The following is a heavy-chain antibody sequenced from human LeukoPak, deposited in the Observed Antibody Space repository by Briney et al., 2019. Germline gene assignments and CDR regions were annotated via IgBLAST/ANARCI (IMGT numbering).Heavy chain of an antibody. Sequence: GGSLRLSCAASGFTVSSNYMTWVRQAPGKGLEWVSVIYSGGDTYYADSVKGRFTISRDNSKNTLNLQMNSLRAEDTAVYYCAKSRSGPPNYYFDNWGPGTLVSVSS. CDR3: AKSRSGPPNYYFDN. CDR1: GFTVSSNY. D-gene: IGHD5-12*01. V-gene: IGHV3-66*01. CDR2: IYSGGDT. J-gene: IGHJ4*02.